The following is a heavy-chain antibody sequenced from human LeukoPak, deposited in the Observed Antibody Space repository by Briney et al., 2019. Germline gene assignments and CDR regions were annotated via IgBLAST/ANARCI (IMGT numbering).Heavy chain of an antibody. CDR3: AELGITMIGGV. J-gene: IGHJ6*04. Sequence: GGSLRLSCAASGFTFSTYGMHWVRQTPGMGLEWVAFIRHDGSNKYYSDSVKGRFTISRDNSKNTLYVQMNSLRAEDTAVYYCAELGITMIGGVWGKGTTVTISS. CDR1: GFTFSTYG. CDR2: IRHDGSNK. D-gene: IGHD3-10*02. V-gene: IGHV3-30*02.